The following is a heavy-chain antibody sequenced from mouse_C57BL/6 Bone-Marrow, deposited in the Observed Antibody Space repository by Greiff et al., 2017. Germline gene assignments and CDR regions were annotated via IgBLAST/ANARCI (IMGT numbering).Heavy chain of an antibody. V-gene: IGHV7-3*01. Sequence: EVQVVESGGGLVQPGGSLSLSCAASGFTFTDYYMSWVRQPPGKALEWLGFIRNKANGYTTEYSASVKGRFTISRDNSQSILYLQMNALRAEDSATYYCARYKGGYYAMDYWGQGTSVTVSS. J-gene: IGHJ4*01. CDR3: ARYKGGYYAMDY. CDR2: IRNKANGYTT. CDR1: GFTFTDYY.